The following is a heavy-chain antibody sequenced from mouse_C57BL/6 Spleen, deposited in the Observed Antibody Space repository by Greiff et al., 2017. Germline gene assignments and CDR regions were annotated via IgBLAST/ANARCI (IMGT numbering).Heavy chain of an antibody. D-gene: IGHD1-1*01. CDR3: ARGNYYGSSFDY. J-gene: IGHJ2*01. V-gene: IGHV1-82*01. CDR2: IYPGDGDT. Sequence: QVQLQQSGPELVKPGASVKISCKASGYAFSSSWMNWVKQRPGTGLEWIGRIYPGDGDTNYNGKFKGKATLTADKSSSTAYMQLSSLTSEDSAVYFCARGNYYGSSFDYWGQGTTLTVSS. CDR1: GYAFSSSW.